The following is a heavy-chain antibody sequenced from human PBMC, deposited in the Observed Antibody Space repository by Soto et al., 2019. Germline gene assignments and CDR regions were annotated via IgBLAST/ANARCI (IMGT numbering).Heavy chain of an antibody. J-gene: IGHJ5*02. D-gene: IGHD6-19*01. CDR1: GFTFTSSA. CDR3: AAEADSSGWPTGLDP. Sequence: SVKVSCKASGFTFTSSAMQWVRQARGQRLEWIGWIVVGSGNTNYAQKFQERVTITRDMSTSTAYMELSSLRSEDTAVYYCAAEADSSGWPTGLDPWGQGTLVTVSS. CDR2: IVVGSGNT. V-gene: IGHV1-58*02.